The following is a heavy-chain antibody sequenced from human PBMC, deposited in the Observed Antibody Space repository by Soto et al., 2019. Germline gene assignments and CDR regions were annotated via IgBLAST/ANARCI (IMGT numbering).Heavy chain of an antibody. CDR3: AAVSDYYDSSGYYYVRYFDL. CDR2: IIPIFGTA. V-gene: IGHV1-69*06. J-gene: IGHJ2*01. D-gene: IGHD3-22*01. Sequence: SVKVSCKASGGTFSSYAISCVRQAPGQGLEWMGGIIPIFGTANYAQKFQGRVTITADKSTSTAYMELSSLRSEDTAVYYCAAVSDYYDSSGYYYVRYFDLWGRGTLVTVSS. CDR1: GGTFSSYA.